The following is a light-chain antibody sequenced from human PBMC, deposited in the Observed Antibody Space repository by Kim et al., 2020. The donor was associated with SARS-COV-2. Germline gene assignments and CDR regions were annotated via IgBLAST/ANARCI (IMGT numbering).Light chain of an antibody. CDR3: GTWDSSLSVVV. Sequence: GQKVTIACSGSSSNSGSNYVSWYQQLPGTAPKLLIYDNNKRPSGIPDRFAGSKSGTSATLGITGLQTGDEADYYCGTWDSSLSVVVFGGGTQLTVL. J-gene: IGLJ2*01. V-gene: IGLV1-51*01. CDR1: SSNSGSNY. CDR2: DNN.